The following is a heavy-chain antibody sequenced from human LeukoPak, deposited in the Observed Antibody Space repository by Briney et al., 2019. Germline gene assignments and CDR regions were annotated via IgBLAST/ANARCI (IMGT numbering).Heavy chain of an antibody. V-gene: IGHV3-53*01. CDR2: IYSGGST. CDR1: RFTFSSYS. J-gene: IGHJ4*02. Sequence: GGSLRLSCAASRFTFSSYSMNWVRQAPGKGLEWISVIYSGGSTYYADSVRGRFTISRDDSKNTLYLQMNSLRAEDTAVYYCARVRGWVYFDYWGQGTLVTVSS. D-gene: IGHD6-19*01. CDR3: ARVRGWVYFDY.